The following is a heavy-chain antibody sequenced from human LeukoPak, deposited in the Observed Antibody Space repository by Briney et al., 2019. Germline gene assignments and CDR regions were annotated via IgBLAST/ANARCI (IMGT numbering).Heavy chain of an antibody. D-gene: IGHD5-18*01. CDR1: GRSFSGYY. J-gene: IGHJ6*03. CDR3: ARYKGSRGYSYGNYYYYMDV. Sequence: SETLSLTCAVYGRSFSGYYWSWIRQPPGKGLEWIGEINHSGSTNYNPSLKSRVTISVDTSKNQFSLKLSSVTAADTAVYYCARYKGSRGYSYGNYYYYMDVWGKGTTVTVSS. CDR2: INHSGST. V-gene: IGHV4-34*01.